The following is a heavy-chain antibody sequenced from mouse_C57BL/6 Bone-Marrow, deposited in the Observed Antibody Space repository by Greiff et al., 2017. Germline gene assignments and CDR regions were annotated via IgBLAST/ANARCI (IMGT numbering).Heavy chain of an antibody. J-gene: IGHJ4*01. Sequence: EVQLVESGGGLVQPGGSLSLSCAASGFTFTDYYMSWVRQPPGKALEWLGFIRNKANGYTTEYSASVKGRFTISRDNSQSILYLQMNALRAEDSATYYCARYGYGSSSYAMDYWGQGTSVTVSS. CDR2: IRNKANGYTT. CDR3: ARYGYGSSSYAMDY. D-gene: IGHD1-1*01. V-gene: IGHV7-3*01. CDR1: GFTFTDYY.